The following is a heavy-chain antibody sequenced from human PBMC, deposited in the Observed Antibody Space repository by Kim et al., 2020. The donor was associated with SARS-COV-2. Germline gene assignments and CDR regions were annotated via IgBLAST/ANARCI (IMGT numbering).Heavy chain of an antibody. D-gene: IGHD2-15*01. V-gene: IGHV1-46*01. CDR3: ARGRISHVYYYGMDV. Sequence: RKCQGRVTITGDTSTSTVYMELSSLRSEDTAVYYCARGRISHVYYYGMDVWGQGTTVTVSS. J-gene: IGHJ6*02.